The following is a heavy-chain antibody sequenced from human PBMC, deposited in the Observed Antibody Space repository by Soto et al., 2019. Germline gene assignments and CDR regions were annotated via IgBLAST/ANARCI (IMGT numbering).Heavy chain of an antibody. J-gene: IGHJ6*02. Sequence: SETLSLTCTVSGGSISSYYWSWIRQPPGKGLEWIGEINHSGSTNYNPSLKSRVTISVDTSKNQFSLKLSSVTAADTAVYYCARGGRSIAARYYYGMDVWGQGTTVTVSS. CDR3: ARGGRSIAARYYYGMDV. V-gene: IGHV4-34*01. CDR2: INHSGST. CDR1: GGSISSYY. D-gene: IGHD6-6*01.